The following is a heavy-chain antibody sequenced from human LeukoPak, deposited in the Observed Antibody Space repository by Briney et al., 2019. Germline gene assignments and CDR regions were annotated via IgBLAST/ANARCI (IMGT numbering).Heavy chain of an antibody. CDR1: GGSISSSSYY. D-gene: IGHD2-2*01. Sequence: SETLSLTCTVSGGSISSSSYYWGWIRQPPGKGLEWIGSIYYSGSTYYNPSLKSRVTISVDTSKNQFSLKLSSVTAADTAVYYCARDGRGPEGSSTSFDPWGQGTLVTVSS. CDR2: IYYSGST. CDR3: ARDGRGPEGSSTSFDP. V-gene: IGHV4-39*07. J-gene: IGHJ5*02.